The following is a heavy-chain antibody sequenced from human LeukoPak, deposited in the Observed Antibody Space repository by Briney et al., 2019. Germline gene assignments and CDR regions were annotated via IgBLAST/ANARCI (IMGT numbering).Heavy chain of an antibody. Sequence: SVKVSCKASGGTFSSYAISWVRQAPGQGLEWMGRIIPIFGIANYAQKFQGRVTITADKSASTAYMELSSLRSEDTAVYYCARELMDTAMVTGFGYWGQGTLVTVSS. CDR2: IIPIFGIA. V-gene: IGHV1-69*04. CDR3: ARELMDTAMVTGFGY. J-gene: IGHJ4*02. D-gene: IGHD5-18*01. CDR1: GGTFSSYA.